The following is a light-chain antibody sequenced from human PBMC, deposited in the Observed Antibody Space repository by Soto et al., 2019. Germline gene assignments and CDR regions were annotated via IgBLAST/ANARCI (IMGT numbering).Light chain of an antibody. Sequence: SALTQPASVSGSPGQSITISCTGTSSDVGAYNYVSWYQHHPGKVPRLMIFDVSNRPSGVSNRFSGSKSGNTASLTISGLQAEDEADYYCCSYSRSSPYVFGAGTKLTVL. CDR3: CSYSRSSPYV. V-gene: IGLV2-14*03. J-gene: IGLJ1*01. CDR1: SSDVGAYNY. CDR2: DVS.